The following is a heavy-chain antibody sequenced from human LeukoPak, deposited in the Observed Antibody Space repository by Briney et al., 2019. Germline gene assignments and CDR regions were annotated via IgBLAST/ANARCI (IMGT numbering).Heavy chain of an antibody. CDR3: ATNIVATIGYFYDY. D-gene: IGHD5-12*01. J-gene: IGHJ4*02. Sequence: GGSLRLSCAASGFTVSSNYMSWVRQAPGKGLEWVSSISSSSSYIYYADSVKGRFTISRDNAKNSLYLQMNSLRAEDTAVYYCATNIVATIGYFYDYWGQGTLVTVSS. CDR2: ISSSSSYI. V-gene: IGHV3-21*01. CDR1: GFTVSSNY.